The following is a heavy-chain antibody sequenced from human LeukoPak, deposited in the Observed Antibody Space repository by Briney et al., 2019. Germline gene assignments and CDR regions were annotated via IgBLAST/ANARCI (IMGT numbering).Heavy chain of an antibody. CDR3: ARDRTTSGYLDY. J-gene: IGHJ4*02. D-gene: IGHD3-22*01. Sequence: GGSLRLSCAASGFTVSSNYMSWVRQAPGKGLEWVSVIYSGGSTYYADSVKGRFTISRDNSKNTLYLQMNSLRAEGTAVYYCARDRTTSGYLDYWGQGTLVTVSS. CDR2: IYSGGST. V-gene: IGHV3-53*01. CDR1: GFTVSSNY.